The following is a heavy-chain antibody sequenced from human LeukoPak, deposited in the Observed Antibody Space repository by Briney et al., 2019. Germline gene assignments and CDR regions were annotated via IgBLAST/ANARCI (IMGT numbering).Heavy chain of an antibody. Sequence: ASVKVSCKASGYTFTGYYMHWVRQAPGQGLEWMGRINPDSGGTNYAQKFQGRVTMTRDTSISAAYMELSRLRSDDTAVYYCAREPATMVRGVLLGRFDPWGQGTLVTVSS. V-gene: IGHV1-2*06. CDR3: AREPATMVRGVLLGRFDP. J-gene: IGHJ5*02. CDR1: GYTFTGYY. CDR2: INPDSGGT. D-gene: IGHD3-10*01.